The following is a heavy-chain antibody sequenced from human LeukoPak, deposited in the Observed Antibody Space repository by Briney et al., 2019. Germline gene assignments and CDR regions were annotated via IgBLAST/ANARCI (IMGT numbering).Heavy chain of an antibody. CDR3: ARGHDYGDLYYYYMDV. CDR1: GGSISSYY. Sequence: SETLSLTCTVSGGSISSYYWSWIRLPPGRGLEWIGYIYYSGSTNYNPSLKSRVTISVDTSKNQFSLRLSAVSAADTAVYYCARGHDYGDLYYYYMDVWGKGTTVTVSS. CDR2: IYYSGST. D-gene: IGHD4-17*01. J-gene: IGHJ6*03. V-gene: IGHV4-59*01.